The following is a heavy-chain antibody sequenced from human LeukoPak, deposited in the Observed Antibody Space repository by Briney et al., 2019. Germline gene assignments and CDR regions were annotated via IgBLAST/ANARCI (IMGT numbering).Heavy chain of an antibody. Sequence: GGSLRLSCAASGFTFSSYEMNWVRQAPGEGLEWVSYISSSGSTIYYTDSVKGRFTISRDNAKNSLYLQMNSLRAEDTAVYYCAELGITMIGGVWGKGTTVTISS. J-gene: IGHJ6*04. CDR2: ISSSGSTI. CDR3: AELGITMIGGV. V-gene: IGHV3-48*03. CDR1: GFTFSSYE. D-gene: IGHD3-10*02.